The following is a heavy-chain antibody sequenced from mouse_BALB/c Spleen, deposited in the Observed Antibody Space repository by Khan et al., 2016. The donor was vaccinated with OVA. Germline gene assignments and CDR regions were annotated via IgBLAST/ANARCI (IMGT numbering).Heavy chain of an antibody. D-gene: IGHD3-1*01. CDR3: ACELRGFAY. J-gene: IGHJ3*01. CDR1: GDSITIGY. V-gene: IGHV3-8*02. CDR2: ISYSGNP. Sequence: EVQLQESGPSLVKPSQTLALTCSVTGDSITIGYWNWIRKFPGNKLEYMGYISYSGNPYYNPSLKSRISITRDTSKNQYYLQLNSVTSEDTATYYCACELRGFAYWGQGTLVTVSA.